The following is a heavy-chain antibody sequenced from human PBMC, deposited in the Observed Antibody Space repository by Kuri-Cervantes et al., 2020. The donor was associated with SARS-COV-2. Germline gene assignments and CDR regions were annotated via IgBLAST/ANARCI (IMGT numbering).Heavy chain of an antibody. J-gene: IGHJ5*02. D-gene: IGHD2-2*02. Sequence: GGSLRLSCAVYGGSFSGYYWSWVRQAPGKGLEWVSAISGSGGSTYYADSVKGRFTISRDNSKNTLYLQMNSLRAEDTAVYYCAKDLTFVVAAPAVIRATKALPITWGQGTLVTVSS. CDR2: ISGSGGST. CDR1: GGSFSGYY. V-gene: IGHV3-23*01. CDR3: AKDLTFVVAAPAVIRATKALPIT.